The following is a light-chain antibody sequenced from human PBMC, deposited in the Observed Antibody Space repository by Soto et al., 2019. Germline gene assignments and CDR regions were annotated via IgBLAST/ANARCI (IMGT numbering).Light chain of an antibody. J-gene: IGKJ5*01. CDR3: QQYDSYSYT. CDR2: KAS. CDR1: QSISAW. Sequence: DIQMTQSPSTLSAALGDRVTITFRASQSISAWLAWYQQKPGKAPKLLIYKASSLESGVPSRFSGSGSGTEFTLTISSLQPDDFATYYCQQYDSYSYTFGQGTRLEIK. V-gene: IGKV1-5*03.